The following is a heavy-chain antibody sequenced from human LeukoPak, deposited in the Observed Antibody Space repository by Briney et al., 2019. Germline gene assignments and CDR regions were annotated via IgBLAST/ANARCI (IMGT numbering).Heavy chain of an antibody. J-gene: IGHJ4*02. CDR2: ISGSGGST. Sequence: PGGSLRLSCAASGFTFSSYAMSWVRQAPGKGLEWVSAISGSGGSTYYADSVKGRFTISRDNSKNTLYLQMNSLRTKDTAVYYCASSTVTRTDYFDYWGQGTLVTVSS. CDR1: GFTFSSYA. CDR3: ASSTVTRTDYFDY. D-gene: IGHD4-17*01. V-gene: IGHV3-23*01.